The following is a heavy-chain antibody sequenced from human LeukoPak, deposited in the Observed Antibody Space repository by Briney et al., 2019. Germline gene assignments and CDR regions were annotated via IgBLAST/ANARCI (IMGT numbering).Heavy chain of an antibody. Sequence: GGSLRLSCAASGFTFSDTWMHWVRQAPGEGLVWVSRIRSDGSDTRYAESVKGRFAISRDNAKNTLYLQMNSLRAEDTAVYYCAKLYSGSYKGYWGQGTLVTVSS. D-gene: IGHD1-26*01. CDR1: GFTFSDTW. V-gene: IGHV3-74*01. CDR2: IRSDGSDT. CDR3: AKLYSGSYKGY. J-gene: IGHJ4*02.